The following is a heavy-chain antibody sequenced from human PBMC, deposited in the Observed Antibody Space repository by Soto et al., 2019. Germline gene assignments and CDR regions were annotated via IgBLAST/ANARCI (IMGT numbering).Heavy chain of an antibody. J-gene: IGHJ6*02. CDR3: AIESDFRDFRNFYFYAIDA. CDR1: GYSLSDYH. CDR2: INPNTGAT. V-gene: IGHV1-2*06. D-gene: IGHD2-21*01. Sequence: QVQLVQSGAEVKKPGASVKVSCKASGYSLSDYHIHWVRQAPGQGLEWMGRINPNTGATDYAQNFQGSVTMTRDTSNSTAYMDLMRLTSDDTAVYHCAIESDFRDFRNFYFYAIDAWGQGTTVTVSS.